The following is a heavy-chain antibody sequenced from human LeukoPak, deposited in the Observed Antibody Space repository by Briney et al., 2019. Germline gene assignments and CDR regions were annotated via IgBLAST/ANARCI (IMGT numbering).Heavy chain of an antibody. CDR1: GFTFSSYW. Sequence: GGSLRLSCAASGFTFSSYWMSWVRQAPGKGLEWVSYISSSGRNIYYADSVKGRFTISRDNAKNSLYLQMNSLRAEDTAVYYCARDLVQLWSKDFWGRGTLVTVSS. V-gene: IGHV3-48*03. D-gene: IGHD5-18*01. CDR3: ARDLVQLWSKDF. J-gene: IGHJ4*02. CDR2: ISSSGRNI.